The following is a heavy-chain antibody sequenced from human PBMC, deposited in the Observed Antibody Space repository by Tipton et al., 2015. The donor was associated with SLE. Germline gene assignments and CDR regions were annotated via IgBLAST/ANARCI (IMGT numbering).Heavy chain of an antibody. CDR2: VSDIGNT. Sequence: TLSLNCTVSGGSMSGYYWSWVRQPPGKGLEWVGYVSDIGNTKYNPSLRSRVTISADTSNNQFSLTLSSVTAADTALYYCARVLGSRYCTNGICYSPFYFYYDMAVWGKGATVTVSS. CDR1: GGSMSGYY. CDR3: ARVLGSRYCTNGICYSPFYFYYDMAV. D-gene: IGHD2-8*01. V-gene: IGHV4-59*13. J-gene: IGHJ6*03.